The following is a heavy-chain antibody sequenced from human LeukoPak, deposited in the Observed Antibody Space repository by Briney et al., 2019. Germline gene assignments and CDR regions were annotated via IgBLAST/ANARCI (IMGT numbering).Heavy chain of an antibody. D-gene: IGHD5-18*01. Sequence: GGSLRLSCSASGFTFSSSAMNWVRQAPGKGLEWVSAISASGASTYYADSVKGRFTISRDNSKNTLYLRMNSLRAEDTAVCHCAKHRGYSSDWFDPWGQGTLVTVSS. CDR3: AKHRGYSSDWFDP. CDR1: GFTFSSSA. V-gene: IGHV3-23*01. J-gene: IGHJ5*01. CDR2: ISASGAST.